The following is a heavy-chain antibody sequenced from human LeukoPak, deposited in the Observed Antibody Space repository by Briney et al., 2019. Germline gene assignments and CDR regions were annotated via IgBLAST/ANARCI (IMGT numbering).Heavy chain of an antibody. V-gene: IGHV4-61*02. CDR1: GGSISSGSFY. CDR3: ARDLSGSHGRYFDY. Sequence: PSETLSLTCTVSGGSISSGSFYWSWIRQPAGKGLEWIGRIYLSGSTNYSPSLKSRVSISVDTSKNQFSLKLSSVTAADTAVYYCARDLSGSHGRYFDYWGQGTLVTVSS. D-gene: IGHD1-26*01. J-gene: IGHJ4*02. CDR2: IYLSGST.